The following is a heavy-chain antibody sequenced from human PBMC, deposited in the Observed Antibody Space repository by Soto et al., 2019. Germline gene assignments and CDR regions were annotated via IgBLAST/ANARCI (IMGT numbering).Heavy chain of an antibody. D-gene: IGHD3-10*01. Sequence: SQTLSLTCAISGGSVSSNSATWTWIRQSPSRGLEWLGKTYYRSRWYNDYADSVKSRITINSDTSKNQFSLQLNSVTLEDTAVYYCARVRLWFEELSNHNWFDPWGQGTLVTVSS. CDR2: TYYRSRWYN. CDR3: ARVRLWFEELSNHNWFDP. V-gene: IGHV6-1*01. J-gene: IGHJ5*02. CDR1: GGSVSSNSAT.